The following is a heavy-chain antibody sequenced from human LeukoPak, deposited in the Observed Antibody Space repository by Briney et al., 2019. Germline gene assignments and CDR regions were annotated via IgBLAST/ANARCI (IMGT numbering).Heavy chain of an antibody. V-gene: IGHV4-59*01. Sequence: SETLSLTCTVSGGTISSYFWSWVRLPPGKGLEWIGYIYYSGSTNYNPSLKSRVTISVDTSKNQFSLKLASVTTADTAVYYCARDRWLGYWGQGTLVTVSS. CDR3: ARDRWLGY. D-gene: IGHD5-12*01. CDR1: GGTISSYF. J-gene: IGHJ4*02. CDR2: IYYSGST.